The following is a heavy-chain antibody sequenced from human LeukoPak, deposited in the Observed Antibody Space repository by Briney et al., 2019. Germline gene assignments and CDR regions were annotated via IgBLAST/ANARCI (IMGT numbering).Heavy chain of an antibody. D-gene: IGHD2-15*01. CDR3: FSFPRVDIHHLVFDY. Sequence: GGSLRLSCTASGLTFSNFGMNWVRQAPGKELEWVSAISGSGGSTNYADFAKDRFTISRDNSGNTLYLQMNSLRAEDTAIYYCFSFPRVDIHHLVFDYWSQGTLVTVSS. V-gene: IGHV3-23*01. CDR2: ISGSGGST. J-gene: IGHJ4*03. CDR1: GLTFSNFG.